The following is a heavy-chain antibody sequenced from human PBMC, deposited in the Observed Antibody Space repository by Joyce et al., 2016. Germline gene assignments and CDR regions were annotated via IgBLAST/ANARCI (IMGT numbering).Heavy chain of an antibody. J-gene: IGHJ4*02. CDR3: ARDESAAHDY. V-gene: IGHV3-33*01. CDR1: GFTFSSYG. D-gene: IGHD2-2*01. Sequence: QVQLVESGGGVVQPGRSLRLSCAASGFTFSSYGMHWVRQAPGKGLGWVAVIWYDGSKKYYGDSVKGRFTISRDNSKNTLYLQMNSLRSEDTAVYYCARDESAAHDYWGQGTLVTVSS. CDR2: IWYDGSKK.